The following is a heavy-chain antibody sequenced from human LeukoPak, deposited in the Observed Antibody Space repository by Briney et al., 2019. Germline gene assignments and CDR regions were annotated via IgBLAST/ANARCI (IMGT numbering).Heavy chain of an antibody. CDR3: ARGYYDSSDYEYFQH. V-gene: IGHV1-2*02. J-gene: IGHJ1*01. CDR1: GYTFSGYY. D-gene: IGHD3-22*01. CDR2: INPNSGGT. Sequence: ASVKVSCKASGYTFSGYYLHWVRQAPGQGLEWMGWINPNSGGTNFAQKFQGRVTMTRDTSIITAYMELSRLRSDGTAVYFCARGYYDSSDYEYFQHWGQGTLVTVSS.